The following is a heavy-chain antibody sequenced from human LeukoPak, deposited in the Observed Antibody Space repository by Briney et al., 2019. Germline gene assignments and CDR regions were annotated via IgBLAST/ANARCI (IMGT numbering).Heavy chain of an antibody. CDR1: GYTFTSYA. V-gene: IGHV7-4-1*02. D-gene: IGHD3-10*01. Sequence: ASVKVSCKASGYTFTSYAMNWVRQAPGQGLEWMGWINTNTGNPTYAQGFTGRFVFSLDTSVSTAYLQISSLKAEDTAVYYCARDQKFGLLWFGELLSTTFDYWGQGTLVTVSS. CDR2: INTNTGNP. J-gene: IGHJ4*02. CDR3: ARDQKFGLLWFGELLSTTFDY.